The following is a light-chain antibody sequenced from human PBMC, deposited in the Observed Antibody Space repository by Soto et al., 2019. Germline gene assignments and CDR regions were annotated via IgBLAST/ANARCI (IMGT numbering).Light chain of an antibody. CDR2: GAS. J-gene: IGKJ1*01. Sequence: EIVMTQSPATLSVSPGERSTLSCMASQSVSSNLAWYQQKPGQAPRLLIYGASTRATGIPARFSGSGSGTEFTLTISSLQPEDFATYYCQQTYSRVRTFGQGTKVDNK. CDR3: QQTYSRVRT. V-gene: IGKV3-15*01. CDR1: QSVSSN.